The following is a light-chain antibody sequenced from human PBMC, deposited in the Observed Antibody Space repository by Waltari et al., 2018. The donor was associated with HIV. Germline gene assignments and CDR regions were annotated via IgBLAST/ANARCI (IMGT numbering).Light chain of an antibody. CDR3: QSYDSSRRLWV. J-gene: IGLJ3*02. Sequence: QSVLTQPPSVSGAPGQRVTISCTGSSSNIGAGYDVHWYQRLPGTAPRVLIHSNNIRPSVVPARFSGSKSGTSGSLAITGGQAEDEADYYGQSYDSSRRLWVFGGGTKLAVL. V-gene: IGLV1-40*01. CDR2: SNN. CDR1: SSNIGAGYD.